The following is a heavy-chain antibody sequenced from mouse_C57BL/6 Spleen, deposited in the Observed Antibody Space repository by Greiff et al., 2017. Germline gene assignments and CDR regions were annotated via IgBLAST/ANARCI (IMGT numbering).Heavy chain of an antibody. Sequence: EVKLQQSGPELVKPGASVKISCKASGYTFTDYYMNWVKQSHGKSLEWIGDINPNNGGTSYNQKFKGKATLTVDKSSSTAYMELRSLTSEDSAVYYCARTEGGYYFDYWGQGTTLTVSS. V-gene: IGHV1-26*01. CDR1: GYTFTDYY. J-gene: IGHJ2*01. CDR2: INPNNGGT. CDR3: ARTEGGYYFDY.